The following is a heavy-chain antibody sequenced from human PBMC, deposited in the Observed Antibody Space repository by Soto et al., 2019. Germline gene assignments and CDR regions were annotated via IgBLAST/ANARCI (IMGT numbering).Heavy chain of an antibody. J-gene: IGHJ6*02. CDR1: GHTFTSYG. CDR2: ISAYNGNT. CDR3: ARAHGSGRKYYYYGMDV. V-gene: IGHV1-18*01. D-gene: IGHD3-10*01. Sequence: ASVKVSCKASGHTFTSYGISWVRQAPGQGLEWMGWISAYNGNTNYAQKLQGRVTMTTDTSTSTAYMELRSLRSDDTAVYYCARAHGSGRKYYYYGMDVWGQGTTVTVSS.